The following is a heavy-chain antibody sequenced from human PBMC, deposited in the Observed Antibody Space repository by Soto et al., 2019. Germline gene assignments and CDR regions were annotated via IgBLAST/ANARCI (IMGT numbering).Heavy chain of an antibody. CDR1: GASISNYY. D-gene: IGHD1-1*01. CDR3: ARHLNYNTFDY. V-gene: IGHV4-59*01. J-gene: IGHJ4*02. Sequence: SETLSLTCSVSGASISNYYWSWIRQPPGKGLEWLGYIYHSGTTSYNPSLQSRVTISLDTSKNQFSLKLTSATAADTAVYYCARHLNYNTFDYWGQGTLVTVSS. CDR2: IYHSGTT.